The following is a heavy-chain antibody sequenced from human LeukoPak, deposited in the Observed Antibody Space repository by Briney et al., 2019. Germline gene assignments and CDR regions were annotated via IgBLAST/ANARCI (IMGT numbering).Heavy chain of an antibody. CDR2: ITDSGGAT. CDR3: AKLPIVGNWFDP. V-gene: IGHV3-23*01. D-gene: IGHD3-22*01. Sequence: GGSLRLSCAASGFTFSTYAMSWVRQAPGKGLEWVSGITDSGGATFYADSVKGRFTTSRDNSKSAVFLQMNSLRAEDTAVYYCAKLPIVGNWFDPWGQGTLVTVSS. CDR1: GFTFSTYA. J-gene: IGHJ5*02.